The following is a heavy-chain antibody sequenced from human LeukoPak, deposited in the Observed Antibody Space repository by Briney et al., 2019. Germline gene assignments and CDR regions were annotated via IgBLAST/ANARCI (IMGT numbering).Heavy chain of an antibody. CDR3: ARDIRKYQLRSPGMDV. Sequence: ASVMVSCKASGYTFTSYYMHWVRQAPGQGLEWMGIINPSGGSTSYAQKFQGRVTMTRDMSTSTVYMELSSLRSEDTAVYYCARDIRKYQLRSPGMDVWGKGTTVTVSS. CDR1: GYTFTSYY. V-gene: IGHV1-46*01. CDR2: INPSGGST. D-gene: IGHD2-2*01. J-gene: IGHJ6*04.